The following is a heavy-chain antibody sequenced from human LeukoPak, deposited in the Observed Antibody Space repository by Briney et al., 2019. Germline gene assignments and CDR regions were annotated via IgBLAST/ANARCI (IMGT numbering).Heavy chain of an antibody. J-gene: IGHJ4*02. V-gene: IGHV4-38-2*02. D-gene: IGHD1-26*01. CDR1: GYSISSGYY. Sequence: PSETLSLTCTVSGYSISSGYYWGWIRQPPGKGLEWIGSIYHSGSTYYNPSLKSRVTISVDTSKNQFSLKLSSVTAADTAVYYCARDGSVGATGFDYWGQGTLVTVSS. CDR3: ARDGSVGATGFDY. CDR2: IYHSGST.